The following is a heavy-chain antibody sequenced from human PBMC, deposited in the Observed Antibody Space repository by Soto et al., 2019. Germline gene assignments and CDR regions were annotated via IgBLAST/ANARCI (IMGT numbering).Heavy chain of an antibody. CDR1: GDSISTFY. D-gene: IGHD3-22*01. J-gene: IGHJ4*02. CDR2: VYYTGST. CDR3: ARGRTVRNYADDSSDYFYFFDY. Sequence: SSETLSLTCTVSGDSISTFYWGWMRQSPGKELEWMGYVYYTGSTNYNPSLKSRVTISVDRSKNQFSLKLTSANAADTAVYYCARGRTVRNYADDSSDYFYFFDYWGQGTQVTVSS. V-gene: IGHV4-59*01.